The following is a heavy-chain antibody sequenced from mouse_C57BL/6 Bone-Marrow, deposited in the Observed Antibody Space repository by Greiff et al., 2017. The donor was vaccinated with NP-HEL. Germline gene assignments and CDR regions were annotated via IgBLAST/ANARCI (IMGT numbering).Heavy chain of an antibody. J-gene: IGHJ2*01. CDR2: ISRGSGTI. D-gene: IGHD2-4*01. CDR1: GYTFSDYG. CDR3: AIYDYDDFFDY. V-gene: IGHV5-17*01. Sequence: EVQLVESGGGLVKPGASLKLSCAASGYTFSDYGMHWVRQAPEKGLEWVGYISRGSGTIYYADAVKGRFTIARDNAKNTLFLQMTSLRSEDTAMYYCAIYDYDDFFDYWGQGTTLTVSS.